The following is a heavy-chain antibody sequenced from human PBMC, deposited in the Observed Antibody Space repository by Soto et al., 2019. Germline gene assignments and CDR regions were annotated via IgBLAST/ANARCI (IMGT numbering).Heavy chain of an antibody. CDR1: GFSFRGNL. J-gene: IGHJ5*02. D-gene: IGHD6-13*01. CDR3: ARPQGSADGLGWFGP. CDR2: IKPDGSDN. Sequence: GGSLRVSCAASGFSFRGNLMSWVRQAPRKGLEWVASIKPDGSDNYYVDSVTGRFAISRDNAKNSLYLQMNSLRAEDTAVYYCARPQGSADGLGWFGPWCQGTLVTVS. V-gene: IGHV3-7*02.